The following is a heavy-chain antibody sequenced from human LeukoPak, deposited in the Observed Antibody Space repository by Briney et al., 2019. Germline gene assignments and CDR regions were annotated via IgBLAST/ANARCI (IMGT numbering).Heavy chain of an antibody. CDR3: ARLSGAPIRHPIYHFDY. CDR2: VYHSGST. Sequence: PSETLSLTCAVSGYSISSAYYWGWIRRPPGEGLEWIGNVYHSGSTYKNPSLKSRVTISLDTSKNPFSLNLSSVTAADTAMYYCARLSGAPIRHPIYHFDYWGQGTLVTVSS. J-gene: IGHJ4*02. CDR1: GYSISSAYY. V-gene: IGHV4-38-2*01. D-gene: IGHD2-2*02.